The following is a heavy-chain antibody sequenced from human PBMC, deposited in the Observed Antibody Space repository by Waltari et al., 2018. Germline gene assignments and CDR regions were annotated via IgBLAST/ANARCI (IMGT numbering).Heavy chain of an antibody. D-gene: IGHD6-19*01. CDR2: FWHGDSET. Sequence: EVLLVQSGAEVKKPGESLKISCKTSGFSFTTYWIGWVRQMPGRGLEWMGFFWHGDSETRYSPSFQGQVTISADRSINTAYLQWNTLKASDTAMYYCAREKGYSSDNFDFWGQGTLVTVSS. J-gene: IGHJ4*02. V-gene: IGHV5-51*01. CDR1: GFSFTTYW. CDR3: AREKGYSSDNFDF.